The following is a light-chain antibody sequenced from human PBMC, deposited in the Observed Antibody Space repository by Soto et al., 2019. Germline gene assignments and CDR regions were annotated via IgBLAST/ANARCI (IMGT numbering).Light chain of an antibody. V-gene: IGKV1-5*01. J-gene: IGKJ1*01. CDR1: QTISTW. CDR2: DAS. CDR3: QQYTNTNNPWM. Sequence: DIQVTQSPPSLSASVGDRVTITCRPSQTISTWMAWYQQKPGKAPKLLVYDASTLQSGVASRFSGSGSGTEFNLIISGLQPDDSATYYCQQYTNTNNPWMFGQGTKVDIK.